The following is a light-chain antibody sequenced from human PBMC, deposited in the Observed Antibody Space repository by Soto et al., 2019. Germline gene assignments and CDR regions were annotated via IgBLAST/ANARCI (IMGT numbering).Light chain of an antibody. V-gene: IGLV2-14*01. CDR1: SSDVGVYNY. J-gene: IGLJ1*01. Sequence: QSVLTQPASVSGSPGQSITISCTGTSSDVGVYNYVSWYQQHPGKAPKLMIYEVTNRPSGVSNRFSGSKSGNTASLTISGLQAEDEADYYCSSYTSSSTLLYVFGTGTKVTGL. CDR3: SSYTSSSTLLYV. CDR2: EVT.